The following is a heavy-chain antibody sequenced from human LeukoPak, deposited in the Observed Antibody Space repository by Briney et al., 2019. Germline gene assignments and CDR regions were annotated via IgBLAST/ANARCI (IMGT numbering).Heavy chain of an antibody. J-gene: IGHJ4*02. CDR2: ISYDGSNK. D-gene: IGHD6-19*01. Sequence: GGSLRLSCAASGFTFSSYGMHWVRQAPGKGLEWVAVISYDGSNKYYADSVKGRFTISRDNSKNTLYLQMNSLRAEDTAVYYCARGPGSGWGQGDYCGQGTLVTVSS. CDR3: ARGPGSGWGQGDY. V-gene: IGHV3-30*03. CDR1: GFTFSSYG.